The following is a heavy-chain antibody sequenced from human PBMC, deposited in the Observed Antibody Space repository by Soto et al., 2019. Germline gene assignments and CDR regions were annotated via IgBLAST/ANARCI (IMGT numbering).Heavy chain of an antibody. CDR2: IIPILGIA. CDR3: ARERAQRGRGGDY. Sequence: SVKVSCKASGGTFSSYTISWVRQAPGQGLEWMGRIIPILGIANYAQKFQGRVTITADKSTSTAYMELSSLRSEDTAVYYCARERAQRGRGGDYWGQGTLVTVSS. CDR1: GGTFSSYT. J-gene: IGHJ4*02. V-gene: IGHV1-69*04. D-gene: IGHD3-16*01.